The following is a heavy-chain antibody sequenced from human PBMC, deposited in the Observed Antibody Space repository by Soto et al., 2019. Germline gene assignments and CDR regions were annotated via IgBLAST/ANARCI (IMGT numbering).Heavy chain of an antibody. Sequence: QVQLVQSGAEVKKPGASVKVSCKASGYTFTSYGISWVRQAPGQGLEWMGWISAYNGNTNYAQKLQGRVTMTTDTSTSTAYMERRSQRSDDTAVSYCARDSYSSSLYVRDGYYYGIDVWGQGTTVTVSS. CDR3: ARDSYSSSLYVRDGYYYGIDV. D-gene: IGHD6-13*01. CDR1: GYTFTSYG. V-gene: IGHV1-18*01. CDR2: ISAYNGNT. J-gene: IGHJ6*02.